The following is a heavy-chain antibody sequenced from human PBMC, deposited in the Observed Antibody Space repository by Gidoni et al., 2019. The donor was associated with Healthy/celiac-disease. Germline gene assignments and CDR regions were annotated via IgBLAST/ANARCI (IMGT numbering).Heavy chain of an antibody. CDR1: GYSFTSYW. D-gene: IGHD4-17*01. CDR2: IYPGYSDT. CDR3: ARQSPYGDYDNNWFDP. Sequence: EVQLVQSGAEVKKPGESLKISCKGSGYSFTSYWIGWVRQMPGKGLEWMGIIYPGYSDTRYSPSFQGEVTISANKSISTAYLQWSSLKASDTAMYYCARQSPYGDYDNNWFDPWGQGTLVTVSS. J-gene: IGHJ5*02. V-gene: IGHV5-51*01.